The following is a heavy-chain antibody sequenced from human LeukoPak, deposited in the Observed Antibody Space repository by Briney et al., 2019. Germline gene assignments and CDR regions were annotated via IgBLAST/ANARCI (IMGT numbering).Heavy chain of an antibody. CDR2: INQDGSET. CDR1: GFTFSSYW. J-gene: IGHJ3*02. D-gene: IGHD3-9*01. V-gene: IGHV3-7*02. CDR3: ARASSKQLAGYLPDGFDI. Sequence: PGGSLRLSYAASGFTFSSYWMSWVRQAPGKGLEWVANINQDGSETYYVDSVKGRFTISRDNAKNSLYLQMNSLRADDAAVYYCARASSKQLAGYLPDGFDIWGQGTMVTVSS.